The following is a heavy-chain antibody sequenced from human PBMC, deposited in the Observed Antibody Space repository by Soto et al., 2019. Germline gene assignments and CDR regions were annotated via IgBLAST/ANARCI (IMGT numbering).Heavy chain of an antibody. CDR1: GGSISSGGYS. CDR3: ASLRSGWGIDY. CDR2: IYHSGST. V-gene: IGHV4-30-2*01. D-gene: IGHD6-19*01. J-gene: IGHJ4*02. Sequence: QLQLQESGSGLVKPSQTLSLTCAVSGGSISSGGYSWSWIRQPPGKGLEWIGYIYHSGSTYYNPSLKGRXTXSLXRSKNQFSLKLSSVTAADTAVYYCASLRSGWGIDYWGQGTLVTVSS.